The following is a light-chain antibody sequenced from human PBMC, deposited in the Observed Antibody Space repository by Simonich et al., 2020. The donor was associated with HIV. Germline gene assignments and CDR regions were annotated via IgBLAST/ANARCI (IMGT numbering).Light chain of an antibody. CDR2: EVS. J-gene: IGKJ4*01. CDR1: QRLLNSDGKTY. CDR3: AQSVQLPLT. Sequence: DIVMTQTPLSLSVTPGQPASISRKSSQRLLNSDGKTYLYWYLQKPGQSPHLVIYEVSNRFSGVPDRFSGSGSGTDFTLKISRVEAEDVGIYYCAQSVQLPLTFGGGTKVEIK. V-gene: IGKV2D-29*02.